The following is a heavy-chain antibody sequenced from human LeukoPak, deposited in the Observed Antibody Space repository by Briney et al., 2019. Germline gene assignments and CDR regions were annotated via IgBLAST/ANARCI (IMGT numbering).Heavy chain of an antibody. Sequence: PGGSLRLSCAASGFTFSSYAMHWVRQAPGKGLEWVAVISYDGSNKYYADSVKGRFTISRDDSKSTLYLQINSLKAEDTALYYCAKSDLILTGLSGRYGMDVWGQGTTVTVSS. CDR3: AKSDLILTGLSGRYGMDV. V-gene: IGHV3-30*04. D-gene: IGHD3-9*01. CDR2: ISYDGSNK. J-gene: IGHJ6*02. CDR1: GFTFSSYA.